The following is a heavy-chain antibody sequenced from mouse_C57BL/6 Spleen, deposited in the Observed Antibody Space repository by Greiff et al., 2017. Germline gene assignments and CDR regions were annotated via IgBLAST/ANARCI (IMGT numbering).Heavy chain of an antibody. J-gene: IGHJ3*01. D-gene: IGHD2-4*01. CDR3: ARKRDYDYGFAY. CDR1: GYTFTSYW. V-gene: IGHV1-52*01. CDR2: IDPSDSET. Sequence: QVQLQQPGAELVRPGSSVKLSCKASGYTFTSYWMHWVKQRPIQGLEWIGNIDPSDSETHYNQKFKDKATLTVDKSSSTAYMQLSSLTSEDSAVYYCARKRDYDYGFAYWGQGTLVTVSA.